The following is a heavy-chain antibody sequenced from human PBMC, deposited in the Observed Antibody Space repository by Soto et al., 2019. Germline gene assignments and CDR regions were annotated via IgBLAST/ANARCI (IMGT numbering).Heavy chain of an antibody. Sequence: QVPLVESGGGVVQPGRSLRLSCTASGFSVSTHVIHWVRQAPGKGLEWVAVLWYDGSREYYAESVKGRFTISRDNSKNTMYLQMNSLRAEDTAVYYCARVPRYDTWYFDYWGQGTRATVSS. CDR2: LWYDGSRE. CDR1: GFSVSTHV. V-gene: IGHV3-33*01. D-gene: IGHD3-22*01. J-gene: IGHJ4*02. CDR3: ARVPRYDTWYFDY.